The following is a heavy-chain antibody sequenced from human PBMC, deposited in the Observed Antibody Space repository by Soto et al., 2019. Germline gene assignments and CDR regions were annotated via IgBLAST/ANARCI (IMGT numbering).Heavy chain of an antibody. D-gene: IGHD2-15*01. CDR1: GYTFTSYG. V-gene: IGHV1-2*04. CDR2: ISAYSGGT. J-gene: IGHJ3*02. Sequence: GASVKVSCKASGYTFTSYGISWVRQAPGQGLEWMGWISAYSGGTNYAQKFQGWVTMTRDTSISTAYMELSRLRSDDTAVYYCARSCSGGSCYGAFDIWGQGTMVTVSS. CDR3: ARSCSGGSCYGAFDI.